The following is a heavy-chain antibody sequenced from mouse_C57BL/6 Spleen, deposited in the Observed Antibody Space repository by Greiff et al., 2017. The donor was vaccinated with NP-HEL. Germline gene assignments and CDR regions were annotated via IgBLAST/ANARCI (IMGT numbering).Heavy chain of an antibody. D-gene: IGHD4-1*01. CDR1: GYAFSSSW. Sequence: QVQLQQSGPELVKPGASVKISCKASGYAFSSSWMNWVKQRPGKGLEWIGRIYPGGGDTNYNGKFTGKATLTADKSSSTAYMQLSSLTSEDSAVYFCAREETGTGYAMDYWGQGTSVTVSS. V-gene: IGHV1-82*01. CDR3: AREETGTGYAMDY. J-gene: IGHJ4*01. CDR2: IYPGGGDT.